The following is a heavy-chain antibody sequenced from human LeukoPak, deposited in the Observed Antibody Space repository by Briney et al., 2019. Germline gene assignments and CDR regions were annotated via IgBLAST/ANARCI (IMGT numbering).Heavy chain of an antibody. CDR2: IIPIFGTA. Sequence: SVEVSCKASGGTFSSCAISWVRQAPGQGLEWMGGIIPIFGTANYAQKFQGRVTITADESTSTAYMELSSLRSEDTAVYYCARAILTGYSTSPYFDYWGQGTLVTVSS. V-gene: IGHV1-69*13. CDR3: ARAILTGYSTSPYFDY. CDR1: GGTFSSCA. D-gene: IGHD3-9*01. J-gene: IGHJ4*02.